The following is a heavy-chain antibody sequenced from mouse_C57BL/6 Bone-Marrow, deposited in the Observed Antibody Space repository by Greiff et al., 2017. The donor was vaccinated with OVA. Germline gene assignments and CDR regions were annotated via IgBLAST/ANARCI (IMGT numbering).Heavy chain of an antibody. CDR2: ISNGGGST. D-gene: IGHD2-3*01. V-gene: IGHV5-12*01. J-gene: IGHJ3*01. CDR3: ARHEGYYLGAY. Sequence: EVHLVESGGGLVQPGGSLKLSCAASGFTFSDYYMYWVRQTPEKRLEWVAYISNGGGSTYYPDTVKGRFTISRDNAKNTLYLQMSRLKSEDTAMYYCARHEGYYLGAYWGQGTLVTVSA. CDR1: GFTFSDYY.